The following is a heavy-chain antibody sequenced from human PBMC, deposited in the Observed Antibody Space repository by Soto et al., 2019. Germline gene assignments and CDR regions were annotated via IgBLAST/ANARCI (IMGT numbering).Heavy chain of an antibody. V-gene: IGHV1-2*04. Sequence: GASVKVSCKASGYTFTGYYMHWVRQAPGQGLEWMGWINPNSGGTNYAQKFQGWVTMTRDTSISTAYMELSRLRSDDTAVYYCARGFGFTYYDFWSGYSNWFDPWGQGTLVTVSS. J-gene: IGHJ5*02. CDR1: GYTFTGYY. D-gene: IGHD3-3*01. CDR2: INPNSGGT. CDR3: ARGFGFTYYDFWSGYSNWFDP.